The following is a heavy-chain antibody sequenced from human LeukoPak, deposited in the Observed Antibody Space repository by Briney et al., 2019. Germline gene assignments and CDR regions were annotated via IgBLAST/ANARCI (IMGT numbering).Heavy chain of an antibody. CDR2: IYYSGST. V-gene: IGHV4-59*01. Sequence: SETLSLTCTVSGGSISSYYWSWIRQPPGKGLEWIGYIYYSGSTNYNPSLKSRVTISVDTSKNQFSLKQSSVTAADTAVYYCARDRGGPYYDFWSGYRYYYYGMDVWGQGTTVTVSS. D-gene: IGHD3-3*01. CDR3: ARDRGGPYYDFWSGYRYYYYGMDV. J-gene: IGHJ6*02. CDR1: GGSISSYY.